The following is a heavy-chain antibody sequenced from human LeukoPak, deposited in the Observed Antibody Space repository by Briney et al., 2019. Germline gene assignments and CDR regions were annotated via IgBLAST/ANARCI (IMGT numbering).Heavy chain of an antibody. V-gene: IGHV3-7*01. J-gene: IGHJ6*02. Sequence: RSGESLRLSCAASGFTFSNHWMTWVRQAPGKGLEWVANIKQDGSEKYYVDSVKGRFTISRDNAKNSLYLQMSSLRAEDTAVYYCARDGGHYYGSGTYYNAYYYYNGTDVWGQGTTVTVSS. CDR3: ARDGGHYYGSGTYYNAYYYYNGTDV. D-gene: IGHD3-10*01. CDR1: GFTFSNHW. CDR2: IKQDGSEK.